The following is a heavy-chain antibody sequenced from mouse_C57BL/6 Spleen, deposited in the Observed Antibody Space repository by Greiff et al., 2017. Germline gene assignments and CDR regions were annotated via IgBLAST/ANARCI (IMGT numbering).Heavy chain of an antibody. J-gene: IGHJ1*03. Sequence: QVQLQQPGAELVKPGASVKLSCKASGYTFTSYWMHWVKQWPGRGLEWIGRIDPNSGGTKYNEKFKSKATLTVDKPSSTADMQLSSLTSEDSAGYYCARFDYECYDRYFDVWGTGTTVTVSS. CDR1: GYTFTSYW. V-gene: IGHV1-72*01. CDR2: IDPNSGGT. CDR3: ARFDYECYDRYFDV. D-gene: IGHD2-12*01.